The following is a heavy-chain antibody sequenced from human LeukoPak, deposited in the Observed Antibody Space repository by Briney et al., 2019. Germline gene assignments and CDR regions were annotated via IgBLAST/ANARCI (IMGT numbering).Heavy chain of an antibody. J-gene: IGHJ4*02. CDR2: ISSSGSTI. CDR3: ARARGSYSSSSPKVYYFDY. D-gene: IGHD6-6*01. V-gene: IGHV3-11*04. Sequence: ETGGSLRLSCAASGFTFSDYYMSWIRQAPGKGLEWVSYISSSGSTIYYADSVKGRFTTSRDNAKNSLYLQMNSLRAEDTAVYYCARARGSYSSSSPKVYYFDYWGQGTLVTVSS. CDR1: GFTFSDYY.